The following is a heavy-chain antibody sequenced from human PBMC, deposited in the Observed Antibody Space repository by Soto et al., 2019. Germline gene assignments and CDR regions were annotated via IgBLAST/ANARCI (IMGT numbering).Heavy chain of an antibody. V-gene: IGHV3-23*01. D-gene: IGHD7-27*01. CDR2: IGGTSGST. CDR3: ARRRGDGYFDL. Sequence: GGSLRLSCAAPGFTFSNFVMSWVRRAPGKGLEWVSAIGGTSGSTYYADSVKGRFTISRDNSKDTLSLQMNSLGAEDTALYYCARRRGDGYFDLWGRGTLVTVSS. CDR1: GFTFSNFV. J-gene: IGHJ2*01.